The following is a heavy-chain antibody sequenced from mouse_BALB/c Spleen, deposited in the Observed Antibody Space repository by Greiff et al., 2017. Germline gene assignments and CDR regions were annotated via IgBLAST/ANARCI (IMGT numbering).Heavy chain of an antibody. V-gene: IGHV1S34*01. D-gene: IGHD1-1*01. Sequence: LVKTGASVKISCKASGYSFTGYYMHWVKQSQGKSLEWLGYISCYNGATSYNQKFKGKATFTVDTSSSTAYMQFNSLTSEDSAVYYCANYYGSSPYWYFDVWGAGTTVTVSS. CDR1: GYSFTGYY. J-gene: IGHJ1*01. CDR3: ANYYGSSPYWYFDV. CDR2: ISCYNGAT.